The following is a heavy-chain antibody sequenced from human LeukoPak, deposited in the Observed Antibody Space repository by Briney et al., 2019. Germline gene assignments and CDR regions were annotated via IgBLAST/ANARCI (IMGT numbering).Heavy chain of an antibody. CDR3: ATGGGGYSSSWYGIVEAFDI. CDR1: GYTLTELS. Sequence: ASVKVSCKVSGYTLTELSMRWVRQAPGKGLEWMGGFDPEDGETIYAQEFQGRVTMTEDTSTDTAYMELSSLRSEDTAVYYCATGGGGYSSSWYGIVEAFDIWGQGTMVTVSS. D-gene: IGHD6-13*01. J-gene: IGHJ3*02. V-gene: IGHV1-24*01. CDR2: FDPEDGET.